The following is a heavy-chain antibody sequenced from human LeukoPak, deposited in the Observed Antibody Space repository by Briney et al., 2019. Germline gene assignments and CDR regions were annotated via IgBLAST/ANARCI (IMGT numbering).Heavy chain of an antibody. CDR1: GGSFSGYY. Sequence: NPPETLSLTCAVYGGSFSGYYWSWIRQPPGKGLEWIGEINHSGSTNYNPSLKSRVTISVDTSKNQFSLKLSSVTAADTAVYYCARGIQLWLNWFDPWGQGTLVTVSS. CDR3: ARGIQLWLNWFDP. CDR2: INHSGST. D-gene: IGHD5-18*01. V-gene: IGHV4-34*01. J-gene: IGHJ5*02.